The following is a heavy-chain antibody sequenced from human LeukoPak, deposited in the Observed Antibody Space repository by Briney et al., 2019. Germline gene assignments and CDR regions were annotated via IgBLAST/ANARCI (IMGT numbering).Heavy chain of an antibody. V-gene: IGHV1-58*01. CDR3: AADTTFYYGSGSYYPLPVDY. CDR2: IVVGSGNT. J-gene: IGHJ4*02. Sequence: ASVKVSCKASGFTFTSSAVQWVRPARGQRLEWIGWIVVGSGNTNYAQKFQERVTITRDMSTSTAYMELSSLRSEDTAVYYCAADTTFYYGSGSYYPLPVDYWGQGTLVTVSS. CDR1: GFTFTSSA. D-gene: IGHD3-10*01.